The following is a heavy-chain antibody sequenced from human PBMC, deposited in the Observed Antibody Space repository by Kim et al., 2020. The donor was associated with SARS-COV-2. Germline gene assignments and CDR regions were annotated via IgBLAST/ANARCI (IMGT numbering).Heavy chain of an antibody. D-gene: IGHD3-10*01. V-gene: IGHV4-34*01. J-gene: IGHJ4*02. CDR3: ASFYGIYYGSGSYKGVDY. CDR2: INHSGST. CDR1: GGSFSGYY. Sequence: SETLSLTCAVYGGSFSGYYWSWIRQPPGKGLEWIGEINHSGSTNYNPSLKSRVTISVDTSKNQFSLKLSSVTAADTAVYYCASFYGIYYGSGSYKGVDYWGQGTLVTVSS.